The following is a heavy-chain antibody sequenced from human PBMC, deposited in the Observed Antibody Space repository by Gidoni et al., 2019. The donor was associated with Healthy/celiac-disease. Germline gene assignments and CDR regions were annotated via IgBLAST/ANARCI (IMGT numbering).Heavy chain of an antibody. V-gene: IGHV3-33*01. J-gene: IGHJ6*02. CDR3: ARDRVAARPGSYYYGMDV. Sequence: QVQLVESGGGVVQPGRSLRLSCAASGFTFSRYGMHWVRQAPGKGLEWVAVIWYDGSNKYYADSVKGRFTISRDNSKNTLYLQMNSLRAEDTAVYYCARDRVAARPGSYYYGMDVWGQGTTVTVSS. CDR1: GFTFSRYG. CDR2: IWYDGSNK. D-gene: IGHD6-6*01.